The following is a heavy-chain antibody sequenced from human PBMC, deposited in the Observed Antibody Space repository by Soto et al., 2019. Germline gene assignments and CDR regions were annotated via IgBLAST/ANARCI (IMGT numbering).Heavy chain of an antibody. D-gene: IGHD1-1*01. V-gene: IGHV4-31*03. Sequence: QVQLQESGPGLVKPSQTLSLTCTVSGGSISSGGYYWSWFRQHPGKGLEWIGYIYFSGRTYYNPSLKSRVTISVDTSKNQFSLKLSSVTAADTAVYYCARAERTEGGDYSYGMDVWGQGTTVTVSS. CDR1: GGSISSGGYY. CDR2: IYFSGRT. CDR3: ARAERTEGGDYSYGMDV. J-gene: IGHJ6*02.